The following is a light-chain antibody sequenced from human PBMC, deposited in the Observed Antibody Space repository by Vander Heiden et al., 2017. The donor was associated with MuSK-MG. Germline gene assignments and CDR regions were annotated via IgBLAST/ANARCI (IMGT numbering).Light chain of an antibody. J-gene: IGKJ1*01. Sequence: DFQMTQSPSSLSASHGDTVTITCRASQDIRNKLAWYQQRPGKPPKLLVYSASTLQSGVPSRFSGSGFGTDFTLTISSLQPEDFATYYCQKYNFAPWTFGQGTKV. CDR1: QDIRNK. CDR3: QKYNFAPWT. CDR2: SAS. V-gene: IGKV1-27*01.